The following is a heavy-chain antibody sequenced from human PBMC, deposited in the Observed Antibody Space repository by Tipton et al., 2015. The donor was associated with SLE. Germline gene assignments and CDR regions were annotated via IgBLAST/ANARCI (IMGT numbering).Heavy chain of an antibody. Sequence: TLSLTCTVSGGSISSSSYYWGWIRQPPGKGLEWIGSIYYSGSTYYNPSLKSRVTISVDTSKNQFSLKLSSVTAADTAVYYCVRVGRYLAAAGDWFFDLWGRGTLVAVSS. CDR2: IYYSGST. J-gene: IGHJ2*01. CDR3: VRVGRYLAAAGDWFFDL. V-gene: IGHV4-39*07. D-gene: IGHD6-13*01. CDR1: GGSISSSSYY.